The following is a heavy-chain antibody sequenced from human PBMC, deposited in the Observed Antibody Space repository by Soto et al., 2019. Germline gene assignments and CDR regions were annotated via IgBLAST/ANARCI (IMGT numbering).Heavy chain of an antibody. J-gene: IGHJ3*02. Sequence: GGSLRLSCAASGFTFSNAWMSWVRQAPGKGLEWVGRIKSKTDGGTTDYAAPVKGRFTISRDDSKNTLYLQMNSLKTEDTAVYYCTTPTNSCIDAIDIWGQGTMVTVSS. CDR1: GFTFSNAW. CDR2: IKSKTDGGTT. V-gene: IGHV3-15*01. CDR3: TTPTNSCIDAIDI. D-gene: IGHD5-12*01.